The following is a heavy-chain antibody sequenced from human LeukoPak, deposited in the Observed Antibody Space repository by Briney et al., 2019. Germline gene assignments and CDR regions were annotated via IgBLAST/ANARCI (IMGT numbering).Heavy chain of an antibody. Sequence: PSQTLSLTCTVSGGSISSGGYYWSWIRQHPGKGLEWIGFIDYGGSTYYNPSLKSRVTISVDTSKNEFSLKLSSVTAADTAVYYCARVYFSSGWDTPYFDYWGQGTLVTVSS. D-gene: IGHD6-19*01. CDR3: ARVYFSSGWDTPYFDY. CDR2: IDYGGST. V-gene: IGHV4-31*03. CDR1: GGSISSGGYY. J-gene: IGHJ4*02.